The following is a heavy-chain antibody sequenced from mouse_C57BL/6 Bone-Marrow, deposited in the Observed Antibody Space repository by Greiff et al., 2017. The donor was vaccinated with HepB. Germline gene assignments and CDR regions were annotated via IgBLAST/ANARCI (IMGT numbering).Heavy chain of an antibody. J-gene: IGHJ3*01. Sequence: QVQLQQSGAELVRPGSSVKLSCKASGYTFTSYWMNWVKQRPVQGLEWIGNIDPSDSETHYNQKFKDKATLTVDKSSSTAYMQLRSLTSEDSAVSYCARETAQATVASWGQVTLVPVSA. CDR3: ARETAQATVAS. D-gene: IGHD3-2*02. V-gene: IGHV1-52*01. CDR1: GYTFTSYW. CDR2: IDPSDSET.